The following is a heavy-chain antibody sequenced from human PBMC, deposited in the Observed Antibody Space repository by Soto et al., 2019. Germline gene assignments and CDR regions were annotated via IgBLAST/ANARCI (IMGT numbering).Heavy chain of an antibody. J-gene: IGHJ3*02. CDR3: ARRYGVAFDI. Sequence: PFEILSLTSTVFGGSISSYYWSWIRQPPGKGLEWIGYIYYSGSTNYNPSLKSRVTISVDTSKNQFSLKLSSVTAADTAVYYCARRYGVAFDIWGQGTMVTVS. CDR2: IYYSGST. D-gene: IGHD3-10*01. CDR1: GGSISSYY. V-gene: IGHV4-59*08.